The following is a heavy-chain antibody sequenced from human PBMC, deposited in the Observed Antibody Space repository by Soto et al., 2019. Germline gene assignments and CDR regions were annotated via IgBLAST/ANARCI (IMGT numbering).Heavy chain of an antibody. CDR1: GYTFTSYD. D-gene: IGHD2-2*01. CDR2: MNPNSGNT. J-gene: IGHJ6*02. CDR3: ARAEGYCSSTSCYYYYGMDV. V-gene: IGHV1-8*01. Sequence: QVQLVQSGAEVKKPGASVKVSCKASGYTFTSYDINWVRQATGQGLEWMGWMNPNSGNTGYAQKYQGRVTMTRNTSISTAYMELSSLRSEDTAVYYCARAEGYCSSTSCYYYYGMDVWGQGTTVTVSS.